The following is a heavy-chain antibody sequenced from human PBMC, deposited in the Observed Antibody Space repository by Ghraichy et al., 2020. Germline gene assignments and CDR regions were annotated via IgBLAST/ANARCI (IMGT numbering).Heavy chain of an antibody. J-gene: IGHJ4*02. V-gene: IGHV4-39*01. CDR1: GGSISSCSYY. CDR2: MSNIGNT. Sequence: SETLSLTCSVSGGSISSCSYYWGWIRQPPGKGLEWIGSMSNIGNTYYDPSLKSRLTISVDTPKRQFSLRLSSVTAADTAVYYCARLVWGLRGLALYYFDYWCQGILVAVSS. D-gene: IGHD3-16*01. CDR3: ARLVWGLRGLALYYFDY.